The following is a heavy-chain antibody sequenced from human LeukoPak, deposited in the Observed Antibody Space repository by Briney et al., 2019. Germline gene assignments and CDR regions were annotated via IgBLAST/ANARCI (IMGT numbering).Heavy chain of an antibody. D-gene: IGHD3-22*01. CDR2: ISYDGSNK. J-gene: IGHJ4*02. CDR1: GFTFSSYG. V-gene: IGHV3-30*18. Sequence: PGGSLRLSCAASGFTFSSYGMHWVRQAPGKGLEWVAVISYDGSNKYYADSVKGRFTISRDNSKNTLYLQMNSLRAEDTAVYYCAKEGYYYDSSGYYYGDYWGQGTLVTVSS. CDR3: AKEGYYYDSSGYYYGDY.